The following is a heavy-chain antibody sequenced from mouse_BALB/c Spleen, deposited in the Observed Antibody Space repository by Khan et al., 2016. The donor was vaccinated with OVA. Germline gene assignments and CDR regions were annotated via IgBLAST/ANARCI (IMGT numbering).Heavy chain of an antibody. CDR1: GYTLTTYW. CDR3: ARDRINY. Sequence: QIQLVQSGAELAKPGASVKMSCKASGYTLTTYWMHWLIQRPGKGLEWIGYINPTSGYTDYNQKFKDKATLTADKSSSTAYMQLSSLTSDDSAVYYGARDRINYWGQGTTLTVSA. V-gene: IGHV1-7*01. CDR2: INPTSGYT. D-gene: IGHD2-14*01. J-gene: IGHJ2*01.